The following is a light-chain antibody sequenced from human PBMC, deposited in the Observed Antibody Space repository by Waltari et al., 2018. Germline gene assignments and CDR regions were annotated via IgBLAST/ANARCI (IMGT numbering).Light chain of an antibody. CDR2: EGS. V-gene: IGLV2-8*01. CDR3: SSYAGSNNLV. J-gene: IGLJ2*01. Sequence: QSALTHPHSASGSRGQSVTISCTGTSSDDGGYNYVSWYQQHPGKAPKLIIYEGSRRPSVVPVRFSASKSGNTASLTVAGLQAEDEADYFCSSYAGSNNLVFGGGTKLTVL. CDR1: SSDDGGYNY.